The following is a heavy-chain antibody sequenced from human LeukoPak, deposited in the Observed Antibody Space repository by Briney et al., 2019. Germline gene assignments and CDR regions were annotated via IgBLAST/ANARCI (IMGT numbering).Heavy chain of an antibody. CDR3: ARDMTTVVTYADAFDI. CDR1: GDSVSSNSAA. V-gene: IGHV6-1*01. Sequence: SQTLSLTCAISGDSVSSNSAAWNWIRQSPSRGLEWLGRTYYRSKWCNDYAVSVKSRITINPDTSKNQFSLQLNSVTPEDTAVYYCARDMTTVVTYADAFDIWGQGTMVTVSS. CDR2: TYYRSKWCN. D-gene: IGHD4-23*01. J-gene: IGHJ3*02.